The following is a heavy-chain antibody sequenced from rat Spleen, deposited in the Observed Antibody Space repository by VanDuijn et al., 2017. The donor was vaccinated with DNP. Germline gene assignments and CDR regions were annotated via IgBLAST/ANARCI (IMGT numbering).Heavy chain of an antibody. Sequence: EVQLVESGGGLVQPGRSLKLSCAASGFTFSSFAMAWVRQAPKKGLEWVATITSGGSNTYYPDSVKGRFTISRDNAKSTLYLQTDSLRSEDTATYYCAKDTTVVTWYFDFWGPGTMVTVSS. V-gene: IGHV5-25*01. CDR2: ITSGGSNT. J-gene: IGHJ1*01. CDR3: AKDTTVVTWYFDF. CDR1: GFTFSSFA. D-gene: IGHD1-1*01.